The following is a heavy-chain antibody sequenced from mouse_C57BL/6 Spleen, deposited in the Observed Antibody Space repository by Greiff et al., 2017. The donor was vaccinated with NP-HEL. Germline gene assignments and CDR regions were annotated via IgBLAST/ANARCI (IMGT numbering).Heavy chain of an antibody. Sequence: QVHVKQSGAELVKPGASVKLSCKASGYTFTSYWMQWVKQRPGQGLEWIGEIDPSDSYTNYNQKFKGKATLTVDTSSSTAYMQLSSLTSEDSAVYYCAKLTGTWYFDYWGQGTTLTVSS. CDR1: GYTFTSYW. CDR2: IDPSDSYT. CDR3: AKLTGTWYFDY. V-gene: IGHV1-50*01. D-gene: IGHD4-1*01. J-gene: IGHJ2*01.